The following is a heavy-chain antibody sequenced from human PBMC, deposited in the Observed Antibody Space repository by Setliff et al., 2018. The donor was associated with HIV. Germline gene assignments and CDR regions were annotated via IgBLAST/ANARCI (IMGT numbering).Heavy chain of an antibody. CDR3: ASKGVYSGSAFDY. J-gene: IGHJ4*02. D-gene: IGHD1-26*01. Sequence: LRLSCAASGFTFSSYWMHWVRQAPGKGLVWVSRINSDGSSTSYADSVKGRFTISRDNAKNTLYLQMNSLRAEDTAVYYCASKGVYSGSAFDYWGQGTLVTVSS. CDR1: GFTFSSYW. CDR2: INSDGSST. V-gene: IGHV3-74*01.